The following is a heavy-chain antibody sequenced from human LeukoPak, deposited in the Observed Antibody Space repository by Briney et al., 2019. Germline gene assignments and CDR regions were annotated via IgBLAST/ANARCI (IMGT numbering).Heavy chain of an antibody. J-gene: IGHJ3*02. CDR1: GGSISSYY. V-gene: IGHV4-59*01. CDR2: IYYSGST. Sequence: SETLSLTCSVSGGSISSYYWSWIRQPPGKGLAWIGYIYYSGSTNYNPSLKSRVTISVDTSKNQFSLKLSSVTAAGTAVYYCARDWGNSNAFDSWGQRTMVTASS. CDR3: ARDWGNSNAFDS. D-gene: IGHD3-16*01.